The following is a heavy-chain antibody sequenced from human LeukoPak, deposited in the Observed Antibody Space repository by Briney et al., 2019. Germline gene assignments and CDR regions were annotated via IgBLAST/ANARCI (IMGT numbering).Heavy chain of an antibody. CDR1: GFTFSGSG. Sequence: GGSLRLSCAASGFTFSGSGIHWVRQASGKGLEWVGHIRTRANNYATAYAASVKGRFTISRDDSKNTADLQMNSLKTEDTAVYYCTRQGPNINDDFDFWGRGTLVTVSS. D-gene: IGHD2-8*01. CDR2: IRTRANNYAT. CDR3: TRQGPNINDDFDF. V-gene: IGHV3-73*01. J-gene: IGHJ4*02.